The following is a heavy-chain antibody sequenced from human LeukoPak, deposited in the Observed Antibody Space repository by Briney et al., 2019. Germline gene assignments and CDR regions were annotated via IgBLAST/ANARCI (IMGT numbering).Heavy chain of an antibody. Sequence: SEPLSLTCAVSGGSISSSNWWDWVRQPAGEGLEWRGEIYQSGSTNYNPSLKSRVTISVDKSKQQLALKLRAVTARDTAVYSCAGMPFYWGQGTLVTVSS. J-gene: IGHJ4*02. CDR1: GGSISSSNW. CDR3: AGMPFY. V-gene: IGHV4-4*02. D-gene: IGHD2-2*01. CDR2: IYQSGST.